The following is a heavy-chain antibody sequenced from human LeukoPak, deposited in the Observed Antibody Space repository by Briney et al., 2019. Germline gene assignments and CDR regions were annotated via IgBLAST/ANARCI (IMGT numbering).Heavy chain of an antibody. J-gene: IGHJ6*02. CDR1: GFTFSSYW. CDR2: INSDGSST. CDR3: ARESDYYYYGMDV. Sequence: GGSLRLSCAASGFTFSSYWMHWVRHAPGERLVWVSRINSDGSSTSYADSVKGRFTISRDNAKNTLYLQMNSLRAEDTAVYYCARESDYYYYGMDVWGQGTTVTVSS. V-gene: IGHV3-74*01.